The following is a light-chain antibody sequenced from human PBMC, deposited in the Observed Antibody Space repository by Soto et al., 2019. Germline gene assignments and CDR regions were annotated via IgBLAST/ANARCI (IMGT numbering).Light chain of an antibody. J-gene: IGKJ2*01. CDR3: QQYNIGYT. CDR1: QSINKW. Sequence: IQMTQSPSTLSASVGDRDTITCRASQSINKWVAWFQQKSGRAPKLLIYDAATLQSGVPSRFSGTGSGTDFSLTISSLQPEDFATYYCQQYNIGYTFGQGTRLDIK. V-gene: IGKV1-5*01. CDR2: DAA.